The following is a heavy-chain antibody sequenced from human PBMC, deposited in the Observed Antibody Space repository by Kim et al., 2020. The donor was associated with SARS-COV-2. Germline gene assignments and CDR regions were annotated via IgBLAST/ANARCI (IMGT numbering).Heavy chain of an antibody. CDR3: ASGYDILTGYYNVGGLDY. J-gene: IGHJ4*02. V-gene: IGHV3-33*05. D-gene: IGHD3-9*01. CDR1: GFTFSSYG. CDR2: ISYDGSNK. Sequence: GGSLRLSCAASGFTFSSYGMHWVRQAPGKGLEWVAVISYDGSNKYYADSVKGRFTISRDNSKNTLYLQMNSLRAEDMAVYYCASGYDILTGYYNVGGLDYWGQGTLVTVSS.